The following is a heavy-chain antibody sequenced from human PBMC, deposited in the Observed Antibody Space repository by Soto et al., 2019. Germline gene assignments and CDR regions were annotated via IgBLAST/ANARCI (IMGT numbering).Heavy chain of an antibody. CDR1: GYTFTSYG. J-gene: IGHJ6*03. V-gene: IGHV1-18*01. D-gene: IGHD4-4*01. CDR2: ISGYNGNT. CDR3: AKADSNYAGRFSYYYMDV. Sequence: GASVKVSCKASGYTFTSYGISWVRQAPGQGPEWMGWISGYNGNTHYAQKFQGKVTMTTDTSTSTAYMELRSLRSDDTAVYYCAKADSNYAGRFSYYYMDVWGNGTLVTVSS.